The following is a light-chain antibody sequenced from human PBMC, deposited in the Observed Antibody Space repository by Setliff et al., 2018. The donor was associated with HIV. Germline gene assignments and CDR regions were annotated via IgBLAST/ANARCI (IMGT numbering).Light chain of an antibody. V-gene: IGLV3-21*02. Sequence: SYELTQPPSVSVAPGETARLTCGGNNIGSKSVHWYQQRPGQAPVVVVYDDSDRPSGIPERFSGSNSGNTATLTISRVEAGDEADYYCQVWDSSSDHYVFGTGTKVTVL. J-gene: IGLJ1*01. CDR1: NIGSKS. CDR2: DDS. CDR3: QVWDSSSDHYV.